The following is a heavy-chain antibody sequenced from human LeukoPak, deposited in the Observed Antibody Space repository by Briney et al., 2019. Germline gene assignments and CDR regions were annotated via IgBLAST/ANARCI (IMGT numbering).Heavy chain of an antibody. CDR2: IIPIFGTA. D-gene: IGHD3-3*01. CDR3: GKEQSGSYVHAFDP. CDR1: GGTFSSYA. Sequence: SVKVSCKASGGTFSSYAISWVRQAPGQGLAWMGGIIPIFGTANYAQKFQGRVTITADESTSTAYMELSSLRSEDTAVYYCGKEQSGSYVHAFDPWGQGTVVTVSS. J-gene: IGHJ5*02. V-gene: IGHV1-69*01.